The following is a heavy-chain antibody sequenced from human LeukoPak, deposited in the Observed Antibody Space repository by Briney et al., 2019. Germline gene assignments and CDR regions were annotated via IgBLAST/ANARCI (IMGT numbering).Heavy chain of an antibody. V-gene: IGHV4-59*11. D-gene: IGHD1-26*01. CDR2: IYYSGST. Sequence: SETLSLTCTVSGVSISSHYWSWIRQPPGKGLEWVGYIYYSGSTNYNPSLKSRVTISVDTSKNQFSLKLSSVTAADTAVYYCARDVSGSYFTGNWFDPWGQGTLVTVSS. J-gene: IGHJ5*02. CDR3: ARDVSGSYFTGNWFDP. CDR1: GVSISSHY.